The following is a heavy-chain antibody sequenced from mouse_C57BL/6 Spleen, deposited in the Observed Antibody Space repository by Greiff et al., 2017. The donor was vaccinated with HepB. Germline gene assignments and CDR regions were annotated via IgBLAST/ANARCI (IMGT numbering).Heavy chain of an antibody. J-gene: IGHJ4*01. V-gene: IGHV1-59*01. CDR3: ARDYYGSSSRAMDY. D-gene: IGHD1-1*01. CDR2: IDPSDSYT. Sequence: QVHVKQPGAELVRPGTSVKLSCKASGYTFTSYWMHWVKQRPGQGLEWIGVIDPSDSYTNYNQKFKGKATLTVDTSSSTAYMQLSSLTSEDSAVYYCARDYYGSSSRAMDYWGQGTSVTVSS. CDR1: GYTFTSYW.